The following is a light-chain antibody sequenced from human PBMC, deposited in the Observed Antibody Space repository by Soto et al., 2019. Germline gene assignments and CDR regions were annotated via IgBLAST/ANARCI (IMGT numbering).Light chain of an antibody. CDR1: SSDVGSYNL. J-gene: IGLJ1*01. V-gene: IGLV2-23*01. Sequence: QSGLTQPASVSGSPGQSITISCTGTSSDVGSYNLVSWYQQHPDKAPKLIIYEGIKRPSGVSNRFSGSKSGNTASLTISGLQAEDEADYHCSSYAGSSTYVFGTGTKLTVL. CDR3: SSYAGSSTYV. CDR2: EGI.